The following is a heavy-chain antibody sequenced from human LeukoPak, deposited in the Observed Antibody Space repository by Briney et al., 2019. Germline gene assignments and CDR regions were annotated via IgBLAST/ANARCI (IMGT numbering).Heavy chain of an antibody. J-gene: IGHJ3*02. V-gene: IGHV1-46*01. CDR1: GYIFTDYY. CDR3: ARAPSLYCGGDCYAFDI. D-gene: IGHD2-21*02. Sequence: GASVKVSCKASGYIFTDYYMHWVRQAPGQGLEWMGIINPSGGSTSYAQKFQGRVTMTRDTSTSTVYMELSSLRSEDTAVYYCARAPSLYCGGDCYAFDIWGQGTMVTVSS. CDR2: INPSGGST.